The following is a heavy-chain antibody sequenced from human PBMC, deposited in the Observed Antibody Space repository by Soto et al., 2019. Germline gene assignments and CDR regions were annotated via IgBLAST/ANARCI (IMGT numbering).Heavy chain of an antibody. Sequence: VESLHISCQGSGYIFTKHWIAWVRQKPGKGLEWIGIIDPVDSDDRYSPSFEGQVTISVDKSNNTAFLRWDKLKTSDTATYFCPRRALDSRGHYETDTWFDCWGQGTPVTVSS. CDR3: PRRALDSRGHYETDTWFDC. CDR2: IDPVDSDD. D-gene: IGHD3-3*01. CDR1: GYIFTKHW. V-gene: IGHV5-51*01. J-gene: IGHJ5*01.